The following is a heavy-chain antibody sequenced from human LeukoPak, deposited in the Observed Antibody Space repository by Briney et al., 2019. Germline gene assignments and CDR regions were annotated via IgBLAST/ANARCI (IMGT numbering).Heavy chain of an antibody. Sequence: GGSLRLSCAASGFTFSSYGMHWVRQAPGKGLEWVAVIWYDGSNKYYADSVKGRFTISRDNSKNTLYLQMNSLRAEDTAVYYCARGRYIAVAGPGAFDIWGQGTMVTVSS. V-gene: IGHV3-33*08. CDR2: IWYDGSNK. D-gene: IGHD6-19*01. CDR3: ARGRYIAVAGPGAFDI. J-gene: IGHJ3*02. CDR1: GFTFSSYG.